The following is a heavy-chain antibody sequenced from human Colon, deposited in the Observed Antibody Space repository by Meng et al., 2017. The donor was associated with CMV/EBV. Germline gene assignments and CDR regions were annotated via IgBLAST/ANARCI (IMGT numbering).Heavy chain of an antibody. V-gene: IGHV3-23*01. Sequence: GGSLRLSCSASGFTFNDFDMTWVRQAPGKGLEWVSYISGSGVTTYYSDAVKGRFTISRDNSRNTLHLQINSLRADDTAVYYCAKGADFHDFWSGFAYWGQGAVVTVSS. D-gene: IGHD3-3*01. CDR2: ISGSGVTT. J-gene: IGHJ4*02. CDR3: AKGADFHDFWSGFAY. CDR1: GFTFNDFD.